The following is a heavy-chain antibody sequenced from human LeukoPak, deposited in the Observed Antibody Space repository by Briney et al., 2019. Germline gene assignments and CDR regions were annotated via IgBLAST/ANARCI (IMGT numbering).Heavy chain of an antibody. Sequence: ASVKVSCKASAYTFSNYLMHWVRQAPGQGLEWMGIIDPSGGSTDYAQKFQGRVTMTRDTSTTTVYMELSSLRSEDTAVYYCASGSPPGCSGGSCYFDGPNADYWGQGTLVTVSS. V-gene: IGHV1-46*01. CDR3: ASGSPPGCSGGSCYFDGPNADY. D-gene: IGHD2-15*01. CDR2: IDPSGGST. J-gene: IGHJ4*02. CDR1: AYTFSNYL.